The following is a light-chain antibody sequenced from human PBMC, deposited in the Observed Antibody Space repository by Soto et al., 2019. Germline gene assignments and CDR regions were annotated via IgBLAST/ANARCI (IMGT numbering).Light chain of an antibody. Sequence: EIVLTQSPGALSLSPGEIATLSFRASQSVNSNFLAWYQQKPGQAPRLLISGASNRATGIPDRFDGSGSGTEFTLTISSLQSEDFAVYYCQQFNNWPLTFGGGTKVDIK. CDR1: QSVNSN. CDR3: QQFNNWPLT. CDR2: GAS. V-gene: IGKV3D-15*01. J-gene: IGKJ4*01.